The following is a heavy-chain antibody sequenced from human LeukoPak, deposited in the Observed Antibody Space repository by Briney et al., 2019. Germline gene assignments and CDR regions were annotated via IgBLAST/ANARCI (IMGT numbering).Heavy chain of an antibody. Sequence: SETLSLTCTVSDYSVSSGYYWGWIRPPPGKGLEWIGSIFHSGDTYYNPSLKSRLSMSVDTSENQFSLRLSSATAADTAVYYCAGTYSLYDAFDIWGQGTMVTVSS. CDR1: DYSVSSGYY. V-gene: IGHV4-38-2*02. D-gene: IGHD6-13*01. CDR3: AGTYSLYDAFDI. CDR2: IFHSGDT. J-gene: IGHJ3*02.